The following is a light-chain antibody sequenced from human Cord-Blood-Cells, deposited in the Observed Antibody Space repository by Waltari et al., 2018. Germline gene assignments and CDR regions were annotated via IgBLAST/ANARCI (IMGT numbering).Light chain of an antibody. J-gene: IGKJ3*01. CDR3: QQRSNWPPFT. Sequence: EIVLTQSPATLSLSPGERATLPCRASQRVSSYLAWYPQKPGQAPRLPIYDASNRATGIPARFRGSGSGKDFTLTISSLEPEDFAVYYCQQRSNWPPFTFGPGTKVDIK. CDR2: DAS. CDR1: QRVSSY. V-gene: IGKV3-11*01.